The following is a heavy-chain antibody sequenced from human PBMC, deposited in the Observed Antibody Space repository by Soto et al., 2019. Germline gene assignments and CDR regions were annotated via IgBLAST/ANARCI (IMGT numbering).Heavy chain of an antibody. V-gene: IGHV3-21*02. CDR1: GFTFSSYT. J-gene: IGHJ6*02. CDR3: ARGDDSSTSCLDYYFYHGLDG. CDR2: ISSTSSDI. Sequence: EVQLVESGGGRVKPGRSLRLSCAASGFTFSSYTMTWVRQAPGKGLAWVSSISSTSSDIYYANSVKGRFTISRDNAKNLMYLQITSLRVEDNDVYFCARGDDSSTSCLDYYFYHGLDGWCQGTTVTVSS. D-gene: IGHD6-13*01.